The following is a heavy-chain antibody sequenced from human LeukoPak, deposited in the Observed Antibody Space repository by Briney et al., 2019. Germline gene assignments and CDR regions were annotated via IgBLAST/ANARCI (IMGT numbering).Heavy chain of an antibody. D-gene: IGHD3-3*01. J-gene: IGHJ4*02. CDR3: ARATPEGSYLGEVIDY. V-gene: IGHV1-8*01. CDR1: GYTSTSYE. CDR2: MNPNRGNT. Sequence: PPASLKVSCTASGYTSTSYEINWVRQATGQGLEWMGWMNPNRGNTGYAQKFQGRVTMTRNTSISTAYMEVSSLRSEDTAVYYCARATPEGSYLGEVIDYWGQGTLVTVSS.